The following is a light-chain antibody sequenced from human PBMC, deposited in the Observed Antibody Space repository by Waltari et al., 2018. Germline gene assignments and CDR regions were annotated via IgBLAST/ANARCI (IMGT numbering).Light chain of an antibody. CDR1: QHINTD. Sequence: VLTQPTDTLSLSPGERPTLPCRASQHINTDLGWYQQRPGQAPRLLIFDASNRAAGIPVRFSGRGSGTDFTLIISTLEPEDSAVYYCQQRYSWPRTFGQGTKVEIK. V-gene: IGKV3-11*01. CDR3: QQRYSWPRT. J-gene: IGKJ1*01. CDR2: DAS.